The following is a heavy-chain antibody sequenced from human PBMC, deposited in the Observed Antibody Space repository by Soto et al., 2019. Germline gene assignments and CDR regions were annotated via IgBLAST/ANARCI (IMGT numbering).Heavy chain of an antibody. V-gene: IGHV1-18*01. Sequence: ASVKVSCKASGYTFTSYGISWVRQAPGQGLEWMGWISTYNGNTNYAQKLQGRVTITADESTSTAYMELSSLRSEDTAVYYCATWYYYDSSGYSEPGFYYFDYWGQGTLVTVSS. D-gene: IGHD3-22*01. J-gene: IGHJ4*02. CDR3: ATWYYYDSSGYSEPGFYYFDY. CDR2: ISTYNGNT. CDR1: GYTFTSYG.